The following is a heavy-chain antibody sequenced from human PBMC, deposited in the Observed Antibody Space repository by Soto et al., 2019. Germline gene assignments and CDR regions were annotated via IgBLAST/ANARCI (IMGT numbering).Heavy chain of an antibody. CDR2: IYHSGST. J-gene: IGHJ5*02. D-gene: IGHD6-19*01. Sequence: SETLSLTCAVSGGSISSSNWWSWVRQPPGKGLEWIGEIYHSGSTNYNPSLKSRVTISVAKSKNQFSLKLSSVTAADTAVYYCAREGAVAGTHSNWFDPWGQGTLVTVS. CDR3: AREGAVAGTHSNWFDP. V-gene: IGHV4-4*02. CDR1: GGSISSSNW.